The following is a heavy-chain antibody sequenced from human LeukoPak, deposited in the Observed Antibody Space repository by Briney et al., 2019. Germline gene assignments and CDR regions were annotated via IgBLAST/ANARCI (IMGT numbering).Heavy chain of an antibody. J-gene: IGHJ5*02. CDR1: GGSISSSSYY. CDR3: ARHPYSSGWYGMWEENWFDP. CDR2: IYYSGST. Sequence: PSETLSLTCTVSGGSISSSSYYWGWIRQPPGKGLEWIGSIYYSGSTYYNPSLKSRVTISVDTSKNQFSLKLSSVTAADTAVYYCARHPYSSGWYGMWEENWFDPWGQGTLVTVSS. V-gene: IGHV4-39*01. D-gene: IGHD6-19*01.